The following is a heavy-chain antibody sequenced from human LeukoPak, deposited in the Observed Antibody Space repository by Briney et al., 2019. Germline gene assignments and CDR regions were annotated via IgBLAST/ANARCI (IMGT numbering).Heavy chain of an antibody. Sequence: ASVKVSCKASGGTFSSYAISWVRQAPGQGLQWMGGNIPICGTANYAQKFQGRVTITADESTSTAYMELSSLRSEDTAVYYCAGSGLVPAFDYWGQGTLVTVSS. J-gene: IGHJ4*02. CDR1: GGTFSSYA. CDR2: NIPICGTA. CDR3: AGSGLVPAFDY. V-gene: IGHV1-69*01. D-gene: IGHD3/OR15-3a*01.